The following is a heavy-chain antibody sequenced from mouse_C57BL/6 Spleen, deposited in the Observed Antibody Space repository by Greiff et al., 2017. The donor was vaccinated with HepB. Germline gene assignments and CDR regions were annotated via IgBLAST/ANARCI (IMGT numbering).Heavy chain of an antibody. CDR3: ARMGHYAMDY. D-gene: IGHD4-1*01. V-gene: IGHV3-6*01. CDR2: ISYDGSN. CDR1: GYSITSGYY. J-gene: IGHJ4*01. Sequence: EVKLMESGPGLVKPSQSLSLTCSVTGYSITSGYYWNWIRQFPGNKLEWMGYISYDGSNNYNPSLKNRISITRDTSKNQFFLKLNSVTTEDTATYYCARMGHYAMDYWGQGTSVTVSS.